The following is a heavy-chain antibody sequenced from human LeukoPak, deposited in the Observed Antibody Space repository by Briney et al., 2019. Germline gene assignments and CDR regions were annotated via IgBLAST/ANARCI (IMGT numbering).Heavy chain of an antibody. J-gene: IGHJ4*02. CDR1: GFTFNSNG. CDR3: TKRSSTVTPKTYYFDY. V-gene: IGHV3-23*01. Sequence: GGSLRLSCAASGFTFNSNGMSWVRQAPGKGLEWVLSITGSGGNTHYADSVKGRFTISRDNSKNTLYLQMNSLRADDTAVYYCTKRSSTVTPKTYYFDYWGQGTLVTVSS. D-gene: IGHD4-17*01. CDR2: ITGSGGNT.